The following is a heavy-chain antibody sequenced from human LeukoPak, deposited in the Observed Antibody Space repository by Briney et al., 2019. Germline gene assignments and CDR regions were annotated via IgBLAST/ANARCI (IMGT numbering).Heavy chain of an antibody. CDR2: IIPILGIA. D-gene: IGHD2-8*01. J-gene: IGHJ5*02. CDR3: ARVGGYCTNGVCYTGWFDP. Sequence: ASVKVSCKASGGTFSSYAISWVRQAPGQGLEWMGRIIPILGIANYAQKFQGRVTITADRSTSTAYMELSSLRSEDTAVYYCARVGGYCTNGVCYTGWFDPWGQGTLVTVSS. CDR1: GGTFSSYA. V-gene: IGHV1-69*04.